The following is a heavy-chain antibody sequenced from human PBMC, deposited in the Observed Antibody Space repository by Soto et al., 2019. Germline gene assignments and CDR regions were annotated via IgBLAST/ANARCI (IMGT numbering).Heavy chain of an antibody. CDR1: GYTFTSYG. D-gene: IGHD2-2*01. CDR2: ISAYNGNT. J-gene: IGHJ5*02. V-gene: IGHV1-18*01. CDR3: ARDTRQWSVVVPAALNWFDP. Sequence: GASVKVSCKASGYTFTSYGISWVRQAPGQGLEWMGWISAYNGNTNYAQKLQGRVTMTTDTSTSTAYMELRSLRSDDTAVYYCARDTRQWSVVVPAALNWFDPWGQGTLVTVSS.